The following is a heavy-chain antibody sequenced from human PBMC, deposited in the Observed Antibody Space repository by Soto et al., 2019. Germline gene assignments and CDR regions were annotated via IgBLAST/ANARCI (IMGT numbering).Heavy chain of an antibody. CDR1: GFTFSSYG. CDR2: IWYDGSNK. D-gene: IGHD3-22*01. J-gene: IGHJ4*02. CDR3: ARESSYYYDSSGREALLDY. Sequence: GESLRLSCAASGFTFSSYGMHWVRQAPGKGLEWVAVIWYDGSNKYYADSVKGRFTISTDNSKNTLYLQMNSLRAEDTAVYYCARESSYYYDSSGREALLDYWGQGTLVTVSS. V-gene: IGHV3-33*01.